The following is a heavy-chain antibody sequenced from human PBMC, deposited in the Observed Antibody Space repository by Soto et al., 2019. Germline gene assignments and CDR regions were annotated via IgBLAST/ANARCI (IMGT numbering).Heavy chain of an antibody. V-gene: IGHV1-8*01. D-gene: IGHD2-15*01. CDR2: MNPTSGRT. CDR3: ARDKGYCSATSCPDFDY. CDR1: GYSFITYD. Sequence: ASVKVSCKASGYSFITYDINWVRQAAGQGLEWMGWMNPTSGRTGCAQKFQGRLTMTMDTSSSTAYMELSSLTYEDTAVYYCARDKGYCSATSCPDFDYWGQGTLVTVSS. J-gene: IGHJ4*02.